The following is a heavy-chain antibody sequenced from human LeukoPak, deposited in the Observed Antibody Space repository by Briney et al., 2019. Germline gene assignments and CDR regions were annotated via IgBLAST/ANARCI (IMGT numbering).Heavy chain of an antibody. D-gene: IGHD3-22*01. CDR1: GFTFSRYW. Sequence: GGSLRLSCVASGFTFSRYWMHRVRQTPSKGLVWVSRINSAGSSTSYADPVQGRFTISRDNAKNTLYLQMNSLRAEDTAIYYCARVISGYDSSGYRDYWGQGTLVTVSS. V-gene: IGHV3-74*01. J-gene: IGHJ4*02. CDR2: INSAGSST. CDR3: ARVISGYDSSGYRDY.